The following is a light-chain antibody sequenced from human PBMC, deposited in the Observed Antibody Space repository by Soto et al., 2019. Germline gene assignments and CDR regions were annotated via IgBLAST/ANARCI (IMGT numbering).Light chain of an antibody. CDR1: QGISNY. Sequence: TQSPSFLSASVGDRVTITCRASQGISNYLAWYRQKPGQAPRLLIYGASTRATGIPARFSGSGSGTEFTLTISSLQSEDSAVYYCQQYNSWPPLTFGGGTKVEIK. J-gene: IGKJ4*01. CDR3: QQYNSWPPLT. V-gene: IGKV3D-15*01. CDR2: GAS.